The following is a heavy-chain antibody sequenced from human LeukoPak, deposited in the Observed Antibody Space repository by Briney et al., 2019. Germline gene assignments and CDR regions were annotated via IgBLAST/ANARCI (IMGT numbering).Heavy chain of an antibody. D-gene: IGHD6-6*01. J-gene: IGHJ4*02. V-gene: IGHV3-48*03. Sequence: GGSLRLSCAASGFTFSSYEMNWVRQVPGKGLEWVSYISSSGSTIYYADSVKGRFTISRDNAKNSLYLQMNSLRAEDTAVYYCARESSSYFDYWGQGTLVTVSS. CDR1: GFTFSSYE. CDR3: ARESSSYFDY. CDR2: ISSSGSTI.